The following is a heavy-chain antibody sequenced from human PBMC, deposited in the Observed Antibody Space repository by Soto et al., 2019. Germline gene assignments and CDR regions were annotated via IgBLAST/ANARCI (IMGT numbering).Heavy chain of an antibody. D-gene: IGHD5-18*01. V-gene: IGHV1-69*13. CDR1: GGTFSSYA. J-gene: IGHJ3*02. CDR2: IIPIFGTA. CDR3: ARPENTAPAMIDI. Sequence: GASVKVSCTASGGTFSSYAISWVRKAPGQGLEWMGGIIPIFGTANYAQKFQGRVTITADESTSTAYMELSSLRSEDTAVYYCARPENTAPAMIDIWGQGTMVTVSS.